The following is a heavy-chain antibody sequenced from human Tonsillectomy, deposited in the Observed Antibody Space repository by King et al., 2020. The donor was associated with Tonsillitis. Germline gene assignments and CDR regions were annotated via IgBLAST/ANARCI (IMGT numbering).Heavy chain of an antibody. V-gene: IGHV3-48*02. CDR2: ISTSSSTI. CDR3: AREGFDYYDSSGYYNWFDP. CDR1: GFTFSTYS. J-gene: IGHJ5*02. Sequence: VQLVESGGGLVQPGGSLRLSCAASGFTFSTYSMNWVRQAPGKGLEWVSYISTSSSTIYYADSVKGRFTISRDNAKNSLYLQMNSLRDEDTAVYYCAREGFDYYDSSGYYNWFDPWGQGTLVTVSS. D-gene: IGHD3-22*01.